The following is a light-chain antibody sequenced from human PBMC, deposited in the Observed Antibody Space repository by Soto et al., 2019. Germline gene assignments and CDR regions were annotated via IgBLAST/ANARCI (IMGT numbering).Light chain of an antibody. CDR2: RAS. CDR3: QQYNTFSFT. Sequence: DIPMTQSPSTLSASLGDRVTITCRVSRAISDWLAWYQQRPGKAPKLLIYRASRLESGVPSRFSGSGSGTEFTLTISGLQPDDFATYYCQQYNTFSFTFGQGTKLEI. V-gene: IGKV1-5*03. CDR1: RAISDW. J-gene: IGKJ2*01.